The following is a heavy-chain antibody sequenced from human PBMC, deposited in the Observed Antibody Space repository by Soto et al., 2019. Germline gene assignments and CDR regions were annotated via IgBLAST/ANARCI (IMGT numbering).Heavy chain of an antibody. CDR3: ARDDGLAYCGGDCYS. CDR2: ISAYNGNT. D-gene: IGHD2-21*02. J-gene: IGHJ4*02. V-gene: IGHV1-18*01. CDR1: GYTFTSYG. Sequence: ASVKVSCKASGYTFTSYGISWVRQAPGQGLEWMGWISAYNGNTNYAQKLQGRVTMTTDKSTSTAYMELSSLRSEDTAVYYCARDDGLAYCGGDCYSWGQGTLVTVSS.